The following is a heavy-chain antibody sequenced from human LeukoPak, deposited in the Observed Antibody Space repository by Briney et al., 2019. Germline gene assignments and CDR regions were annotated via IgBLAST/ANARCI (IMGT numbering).Heavy chain of an antibody. CDR3: ARHYSSSSPATGYYYMDV. V-gene: IGHV3-53*01. CDR1: GFTVSSNY. J-gene: IGHJ6*03. CDR2: IDSGGNT. Sequence: PGGSLRLSCAVSGFTVSSNYMSWVRQAPGKGLEWVSVIDSGGNTHYADSVKGRSTISRDNSKNTLYLQMNSLRAGDTAVYYCARHYSSSSPATGYYYMDVWGKGTTVTVSS. D-gene: IGHD6-6*01.